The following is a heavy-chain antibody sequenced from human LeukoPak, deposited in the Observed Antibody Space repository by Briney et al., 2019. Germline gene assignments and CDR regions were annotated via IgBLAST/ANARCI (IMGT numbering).Heavy chain of an antibody. CDR3: AKSNGYCSSTSCSENYYFDY. V-gene: IGHV1-2*02. D-gene: IGHD2-2*03. J-gene: IGHJ4*02. Sequence: ASVKVSCKASGYTFTGYYMHWVRQAPGRGLEWMGWINPNSGGTNYAQKFQGRVTMTRDTSISTAYMELSRLRSDDTAVYYCAKSNGYCSSTSCSENYYFDYWGQGTLVTVSS. CDR1: GYTFTGYY. CDR2: INPNSGGT.